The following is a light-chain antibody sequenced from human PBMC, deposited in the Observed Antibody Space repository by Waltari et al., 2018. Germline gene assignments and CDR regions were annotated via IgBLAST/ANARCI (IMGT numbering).Light chain of an antibody. Sequence: DIQMTQSPSSLSASVGDRVIITCRASQSIGSSVNWYQQKPGTAPKLLIYAASSLQSGVPSRFSGSGSGTDFTLAISSLQPEDFVTYYCQQSYSTPQTFGQGTKVEIK. V-gene: IGKV1-39*01. CDR1: QSIGSS. CDR3: QQSYSTPQT. J-gene: IGKJ1*01. CDR2: AAS.